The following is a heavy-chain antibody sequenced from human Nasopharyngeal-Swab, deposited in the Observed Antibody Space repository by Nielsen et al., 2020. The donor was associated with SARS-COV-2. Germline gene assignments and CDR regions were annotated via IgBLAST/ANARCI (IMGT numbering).Heavy chain of an antibody. J-gene: IGHJ6*02. CDR1: GFTFSSYS. Sequence: GGSLRLSCAASGFTFSSYSMNWVRQAPGKGLEWVSYISSSSSTIYYADSVKGRFTISRDNAKNLLYLQMNSLRDEDTAVYYCARGGRWDDSTEWDHYYYGMDVWGQGTTVTVSS. D-gene: IGHD3-22*01. CDR2: ISSSSSTI. CDR3: ARGGRWDDSTEWDHYYYGMDV. V-gene: IGHV3-48*02.